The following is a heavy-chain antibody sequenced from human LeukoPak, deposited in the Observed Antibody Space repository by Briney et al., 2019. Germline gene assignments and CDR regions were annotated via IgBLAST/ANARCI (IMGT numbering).Heavy chain of an antibody. CDR2: IYYRGSA. CDR1: GGSISSYY. J-gene: IGHJ4*02. D-gene: IGHD3-10*01. CDR3: ARAGGYYSSGSYLEY. Sequence: SETLSLTCTVSGGSISSYYWSWIRQPPGKGLEWIGYIYYRGSANYNPSLKSRLTISVDTSKNQFSLKLTSVTAADTAVYYCARAGGYYSSGSYLEYWGQGALVTVSS. V-gene: IGHV4-59*01.